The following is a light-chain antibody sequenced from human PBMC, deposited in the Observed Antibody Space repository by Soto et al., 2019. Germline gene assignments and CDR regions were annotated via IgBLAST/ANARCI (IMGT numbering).Light chain of an antibody. CDR2: DAS. CDR1: QSISSW. J-gene: IGKJ2*01. CDR3: QQYNSYPVT. V-gene: IGKV1-5*01. Sequence: DIQMTQSPSTLSASVGDRVTITCRASQSISSWLAWYQQKPGKAPKLLIYDASSLESGVPSRFSGCGSGTEFTLTISSLQPDDFATYYCQQYNSYPVTFGQGTKLEIK.